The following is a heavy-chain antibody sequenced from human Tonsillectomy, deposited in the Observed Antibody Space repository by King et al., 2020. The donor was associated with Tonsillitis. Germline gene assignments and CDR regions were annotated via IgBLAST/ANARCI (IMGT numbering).Heavy chain of an antibody. D-gene: IGHD1-26*01. Sequence: QLQESGPGLVKPSETLSLTCTVSGGSISSYYWSWIRQPPGKGLEWIGYIYYSGSAYYNPSLKSQVTISVDTSRNQFSLKLTSVTAADTAVYYCARRRSIVGAAPTDAFDIWGQGTVVTVSS. V-gene: IGHV4-59*08. J-gene: IGHJ3*02. CDR1: GGSISSYY. CDR2: IYYSGSA. CDR3: ARRRSIVGAAPTDAFDI.